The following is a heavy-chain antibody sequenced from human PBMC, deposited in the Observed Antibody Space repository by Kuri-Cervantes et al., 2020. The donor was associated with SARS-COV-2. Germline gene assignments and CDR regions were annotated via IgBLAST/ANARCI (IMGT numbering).Heavy chain of an antibody. CDR2: IIPIFGTT. Sequence: SVKVSCKASGGTFSSYTISWVRQAPGQGLEWMGGIIPIFGTTNYAQKFQGRVTIIADKSTSTVYMELSSLRSEDTAVYYCARSGYCSSTSCSYYYYYGMDVWGQGTTVTVSS. CDR1: GGTFSSYT. V-gene: IGHV1-69*06. D-gene: IGHD2-2*01. J-gene: IGHJ6*02. CDR3: ARSGYCSSTSCSYYYYYGMDV.